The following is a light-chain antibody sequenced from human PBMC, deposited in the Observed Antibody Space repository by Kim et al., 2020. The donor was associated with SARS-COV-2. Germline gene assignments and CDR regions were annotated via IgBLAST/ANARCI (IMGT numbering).Light chain of an antibody. CDR3: QMFNS. CDR2: DAS. V-gene: IGKV1-13*02. Sequence: AIQMTQSPSSLSASVGDRVTITRRASQGISSDLVWYQQKPGKAPKLLIYDASSLQSGVPSRFSGSGSGTDFTLTISSLQAEDFATYYCQMFNSFGPGTKVDIK. J-gene: IGKJ3*01. CDR1: QGISSD.